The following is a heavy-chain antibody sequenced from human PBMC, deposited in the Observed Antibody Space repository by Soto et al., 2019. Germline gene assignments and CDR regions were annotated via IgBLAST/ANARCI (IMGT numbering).Heavy chain of an antibody. V-gene: IGHV3-23*01. J-gene: IGHJ6*02. Sequence: GGSLRVSWAAAGCSFSSYGRTWVRQAPGRGLQWVSAISGSGSPTYYADSVKGRFTISRDNSKNTPYLQMNSLRADDTAVYYCARDMSGGTYNYYYGMDVWGQGTTVTVSS. CDR1: GCSFSSYG. CDR2: ISGSGSPT. CDR3: ARDMSGGTYNYYYGMDV. D-gene: IGHD1-26*01.